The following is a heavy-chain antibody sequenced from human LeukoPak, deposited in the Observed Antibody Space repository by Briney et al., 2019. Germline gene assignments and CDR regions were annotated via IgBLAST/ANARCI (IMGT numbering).Heavy chain of an antibody. J-gene: IGHJ4*02. D-gene: IGHD3-16*02. CDR3: ARIYDYVWGSYRPRTVFDY. CDR2: LNHSGST. V-gene: IGHV4-34*01. CDR1: GGSFSGYY. Sequence: SETLSLTCAVYGGSFSGYYWSWIRQPPGKRLEWIGELNHSGSTNYNPSLKSRVTISVDTSKNQFSLKLSSVTAADTAVYYCARIYDYVWGSYRPRTVFDYWGQGTLVTVSS.